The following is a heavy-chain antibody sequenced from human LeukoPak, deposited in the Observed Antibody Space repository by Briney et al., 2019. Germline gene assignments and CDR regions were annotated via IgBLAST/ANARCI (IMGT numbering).Heavy chain of an antibody. Sequence: GGSLRLSCRTSGFNFGDYAMSWVRQAPGQGLEWVGFIRTKPYGGTPDYAASVKGRFTISVDDSKSIAYLRMNSLEAEDTAVYYCTRDLHGDDAFDVWGQGTMVTVSS. CDR1: GFNFGDYA. V-gene: IGHV3-49*04. J-gene: IGHJ3*01. CDR2: IRTKPYGGTP. D-gene: IGHD4-17*01. CDR3: TRDLHGDDAFDV.